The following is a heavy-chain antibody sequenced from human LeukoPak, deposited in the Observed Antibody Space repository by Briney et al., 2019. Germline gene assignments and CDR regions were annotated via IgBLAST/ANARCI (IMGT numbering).Heavy chain of an antibody. D-gene: IGHD1-14*01. CDR1: GFTFSTYT. CDR3: AKDRVPDGVWEIDY. V-gene: IGHV3-23*01. J-gene: IGHJ4*02. Sequence: PGGSLRLSCAVSGFTFSTYTMNWVRQVPGKGLEWVSAMTGGCGTTLYTDSVRGRFTVSRDNSKNTLYLQMNRLRVEDTAVYYCAKDRVPDGVWEIDYWGQGTLVIVSS. CDR2: MTGGCGTT.